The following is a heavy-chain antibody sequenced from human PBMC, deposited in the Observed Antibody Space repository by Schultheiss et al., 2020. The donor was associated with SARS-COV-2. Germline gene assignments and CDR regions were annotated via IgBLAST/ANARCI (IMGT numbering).Heavy chain of an antibody. CDR3: ARVLAVAGSYYYYHMDV. V-gene: IGHV3-23*01. CDR1: GFTFSSYS. D-gene: IGHD6-19*01. CDR2: ISGSGGST. Sequence: GGSLRLSCAASGFTFSSYSMNWVRQAPGKGLEWVSAISGSGGSTYYADSVKGRFTISRDNAKSSLDLQMNSLRDEDTAVYYCARVLAVAGSYYYYHMDVWGKGTTVTVSS. J-gene: IGHJ6*03.